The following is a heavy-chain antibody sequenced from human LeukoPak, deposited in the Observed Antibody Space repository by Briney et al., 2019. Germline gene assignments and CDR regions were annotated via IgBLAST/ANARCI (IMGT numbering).Heavy chain of an antibody. CDR1: GYSFSNYW. D-gene: IGHD6-13*01. J-gene: IGHJ5*02. CDR2: IYPGDSDT. CDR3: ARLLEIAAAGTVWFDP. Sequence: GESLKISCKGSGYSFSNYWIGWVRQMPGKGLEWMGIIYPGDSDTRYSPSFQGQVTISADKSISTAYLQWSSLKASDTAMYYCARLLEIAAAGTVWFDPWGQGTLVTVSS. V-gene: IGHV5-51*01.